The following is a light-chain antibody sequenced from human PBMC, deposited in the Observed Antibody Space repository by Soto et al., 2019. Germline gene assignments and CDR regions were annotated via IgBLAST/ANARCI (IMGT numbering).Light chain of an antibody. CDR3: QQYNKWPPYT. CDR2: GAS. J-gene: IGKJ2*01. CDR1: QSVSSN. V-gene: IGKV3-15*01. Sequence: EIVMTQSPANLSVSPGERATLSCRASQSVSSNLAGYQQKPGQGPRLLIYGASTTATGIPARFSGSGSGTEFTLTISSVQSEDFAVYYCQQYNKWPPYTFGQATKVKFK.